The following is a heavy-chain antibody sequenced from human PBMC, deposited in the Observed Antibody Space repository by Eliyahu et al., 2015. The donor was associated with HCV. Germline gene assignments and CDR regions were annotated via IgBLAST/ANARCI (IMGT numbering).Heavy chain of an antibody. Sequence: EVQLVESGGGLVQPGGSLRLSCAASGFXFSXYSMNWVRQAPGKGLEWVSYISSSSSTIYHADSVKGRFTISRDNAKNSLYLQMSGLRAEDTAVYYCARQGYDFWSGYHIDYWGQGTLVTVSS. CDR3: ARQGYDFWSGYHIDY. CDR1: GFXFSXYS. CDR2: ISSSSSTI. V-gene: IGHV3-48*01. J-gene: IGHJ4*02. D-gene: IGHD3-3*01.